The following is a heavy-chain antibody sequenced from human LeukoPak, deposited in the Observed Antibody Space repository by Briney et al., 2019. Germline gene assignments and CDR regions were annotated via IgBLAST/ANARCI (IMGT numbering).Heavy chain of an antibody. CDR3: ATWAHAITMIVPPNQGYFDL. CDR2: IYYSGST. D-gene: IGHD3-22*01. V-gene: IGHV4-61*01. Sequence: PSQTLSLTCTVSGGSISSGSYYWSWIRQPPGKGLEWIGYIYYSGSTNYNPSLKSRVTISVDTSKNQFSLKLSSVTAADTAVYYCATWAHAITMIVPPNQGYFDLWGRGTLVTVSS. J-gene: IGHJ2*01. CDR1: GGSISSGSYY.